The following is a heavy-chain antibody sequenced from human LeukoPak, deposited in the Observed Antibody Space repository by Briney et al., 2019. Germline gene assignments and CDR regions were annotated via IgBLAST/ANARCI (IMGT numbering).Heavy chain of an antibody. CDR3: ARDLIAATDY. J-gene: IGHJ4*02. D-gene: IGHD6-13*01. CDR1: GIIYHTYW. V-gene: IGHV3-48*04. CDR2: INTGSTTI. Sequence: PGGSLRLSCAGSGIIYHTYWMSWVRQAPGKGLEWVSYINTGSTTIYYADSVRGRFTTSRDNAKNSLFLQMNSLRAGDTAVYYCARDLIAATDYWGQGTLVTVSS.